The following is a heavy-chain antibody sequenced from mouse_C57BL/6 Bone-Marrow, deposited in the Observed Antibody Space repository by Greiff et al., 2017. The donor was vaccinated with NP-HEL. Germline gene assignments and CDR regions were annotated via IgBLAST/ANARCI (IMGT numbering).Heavy chain of an antibody. CDR3: ARRGVVATYYYAMDY. D-gene: IGHD1-1*01. CDR2: IDPSDSYT. Sequence: QVQLQQPGAELVKPGASVKLSCKASGYTFTSYWMQWVKQSPGQGLEWIGEIDPSDSYTNYNQKFKGKATLTVDTSSSTAYMQLSSLTSEDSAVYYCARRGVVATYYYAMDYWGQGTSVTVSS. V-gene: IGHV1-50*01. J-gene: IGHJ4*01. CDR1: GYTFTSYW.